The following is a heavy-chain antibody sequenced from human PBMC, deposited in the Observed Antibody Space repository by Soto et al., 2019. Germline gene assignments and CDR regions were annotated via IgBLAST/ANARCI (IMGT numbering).Heavy chain of an antibody. CDR3: ARGKLGYCSSTSCSTNWFDP. V-gene: IGHV4-38-2*01. Sequence: SEALSLTCAVSGYSISSGYYWGWIRQPPGKGLEWIGSIYHSGSTYYNPSLKSRVTIAVDTSKNQFSLKLSSVTAADTAVYYCARGKLGYCSSTSCSTNWFDPWGQGPLVPVSS. CDR1: GYSISSGYY. D-gene: IGHD2-2*01. CDR2: IYHSGST. J-gene: IGHJ5*02.